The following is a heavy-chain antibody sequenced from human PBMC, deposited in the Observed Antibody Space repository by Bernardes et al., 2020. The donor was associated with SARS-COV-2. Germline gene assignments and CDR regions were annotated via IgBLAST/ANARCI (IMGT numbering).Heavy chain of an antibody. J-gene: IGHJ6*02. CDR2: IYPGDSYT. Sequence: GESLKISCKGSGYSFTSYWIGWVRQMPGKVLEWMGTIYPGDSYTRYSPSFQGQVTISADKSISTAYLQWSSLKASDTAMYYCARRLAAAEYYYYYGMDVWGQGTTVTVSS. V-gene: IGHV5-51*01. CDR1: GYSFTSYW. D-gene: IGHD6-13*01. CDR3: ARRLAAAEYYYYYGMDV.